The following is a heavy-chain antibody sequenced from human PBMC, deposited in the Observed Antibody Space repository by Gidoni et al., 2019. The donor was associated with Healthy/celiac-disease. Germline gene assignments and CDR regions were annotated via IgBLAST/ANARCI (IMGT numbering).Heavy chain of an antibody. Sequence: EVQLVESGGGLVKPGGSLRLSCAASGFTFGSYSMNWVRQAPGKGLEWVSSISSSSSYIYYSDSVKGRFTISRDNAKNSLYLQMNSLRAEDTAVYYCARDTTYRGSGAFDIWGQGTMVTVSS. D-gene: IGHD4-4*01. V-gene: IGHV3-21*01. J-gene: IGHJ3*02. CDR2: ISSSSSYI. CDR3: ARDTTYRGSGAFDI. CDR1: GFTFGSYS.